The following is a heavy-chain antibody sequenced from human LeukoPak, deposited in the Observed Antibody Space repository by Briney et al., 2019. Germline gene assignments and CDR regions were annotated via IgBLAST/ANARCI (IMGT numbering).Heavy chain of an antibody. CDR3: ARVGDKYSYGYFAYYYYGMDV. Sequence: GASVKVSCKASGYTFTSYAMNWVRQAPGQGLEWMGWINTNTGNPTYARGFTGRFVFSLDTSVSTAYLQISSLKAEDTAVYYCARVGDKYSYGYFAYYYYGMDVWGQGTTVTVSS. J-gene: IGHJ6*02. CDR1: GYTFTSYA. CDR2: INTNTGNP. D-gene: IGHD5-18*01. V-gene: IGHV7-4-1*02.